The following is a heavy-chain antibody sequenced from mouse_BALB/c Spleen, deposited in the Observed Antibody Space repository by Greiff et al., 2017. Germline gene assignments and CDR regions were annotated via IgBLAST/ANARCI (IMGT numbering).Heavy chain of an antibody. J-gene: IGHJ3*01. Sequence: GQLQQSGPELVKPGASVKISCKASGYSFTGYYMHWVKQSHVKSLEWIGRINPYNGATSYNQNFKDKASLTVDKSSSTAYMELHSLTSEDSAVYYCARWDDYDGRTFAYWGQGTLVTVSA. CDR3: ARWDDYDGRTFAY. CDR1: GYSFTGYY. D-gene: IGHD2-4*01. V-gene: IGHV1-31*01. CDR2: INPYNGAT.